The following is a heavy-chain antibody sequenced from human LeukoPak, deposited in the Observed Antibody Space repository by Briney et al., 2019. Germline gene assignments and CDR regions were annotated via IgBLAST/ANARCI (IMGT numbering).Heavy chain of an antibody. D-gene: IGHD2-15*01. CDR2: INTDGSRI. Sequence: GRSLRLSCAASGFTFSSYGMHWVRQAPGKGLVWVSRINTDGSRITYADSVRGRFTISRDNAMNTVYLQMNSLRAEDTAVYYCARVLGGSWDWFDPWGQGTLVTVSS. CDR1: GFTFSSYG. J-gene: IGHJ5*02. V-gene: IGHV3-74*01. CDR3: ARVLGGSWDWFDP.